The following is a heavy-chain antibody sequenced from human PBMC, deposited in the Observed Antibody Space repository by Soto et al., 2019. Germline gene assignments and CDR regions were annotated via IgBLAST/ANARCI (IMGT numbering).Heavy chain of an antibody. J-gene: IGHJ6*02. CDR1: GGSISGYY. V-gene: IGHV4-59*01. Sequence: PSETLSLTCTVSGGSISGYYWSWLRQPPGKGLEWIGYIYYSGSTNYNPSLTSRVTISLDTSKNQFSLKLSSVTAADTAVYYCARVGSSWYLGMDVWGQGTTVTVSS. CDR3: ARVGSSWYLGMDV. CDR2: IYYSGST. D-gene: IGHD6-13*01.